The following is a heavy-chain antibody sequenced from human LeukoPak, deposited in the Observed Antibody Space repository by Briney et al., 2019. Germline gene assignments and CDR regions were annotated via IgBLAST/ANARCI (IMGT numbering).Heavy chain of an antibody. D-gene: IGHD6-19*01. CDR3: TRAVAGHPD. Sequence: SETLSLTCAVSGVPFSNYYWSWVRQPPRQGLEWIGEINHSGYTNYNPSLKSRVTMSIDTSKNQFSLKLTSVTAADAGVYYCTRAVAGHPDWGQGTLVTVSS. V-gene: IGHV4-34*01. J-gene: IGHJ4*02. CDR1: GVPFSNYY. CDR2: INHSGYT.